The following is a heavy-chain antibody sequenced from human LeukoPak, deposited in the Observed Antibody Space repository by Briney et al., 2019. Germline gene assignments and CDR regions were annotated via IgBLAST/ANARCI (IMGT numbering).Heavy chain of an antibody. CDR3: AKGSVGGRLDSSADY. J-gene: IGHJ4*02. Sequence: PGGSLRLSCAASGFTFDDYAMHWVRQTPEKGLEWVSGISWDGGSIGYADSVKGRFTISRDNAKNSLYLQMNSLRTEDMALYYCAKGSVGGRLDSSADYWGQGTLVTVSS. CDR2: ISWDGGSI. V-gene: IGHV3-9*03. D-gene: IGHD3-16*01. CDR1: GFTFDDYA.